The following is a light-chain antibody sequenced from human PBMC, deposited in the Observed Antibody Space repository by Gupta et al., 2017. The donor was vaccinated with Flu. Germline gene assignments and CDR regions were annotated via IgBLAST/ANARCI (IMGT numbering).Light chain of an antibody. CDR3: SSYTSSYTYV. CDR2: EVS. CDR1: SSDVGTYNR. J-gene: IGLJ1*01. Sequence: QSALTQPPSVSGSPGQSVTISCTGTSSDVGTYNRVSWYQQSPGTAPKLRIYEVSRRPSGVPDRVSGSKSGNTASLTISGLQGEDEADDDCSSYTSSYTYVFGTGTKVTVL. V-gene: IGLV2-18*02.